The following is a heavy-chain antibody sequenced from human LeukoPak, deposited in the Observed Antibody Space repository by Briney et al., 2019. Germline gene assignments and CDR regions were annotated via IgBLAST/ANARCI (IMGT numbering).Heavy chain of an antibody. CDR3: ARGRYYDSSGYYYPDAFDI. D-gene: IGHD3-22*01. V-gene: IGHV1-69*05. CDR2: IIPIFGTA. Sequence: SVKVSCQASGGTFSSYAISWVRQAPGQGLEWMGRIIPIFGTANYAQKFQGRVTITTDESTSTAYMELSSLRSEDTAVYYCARGRYYDSSGYYYPDAFDIWGQGTMVTVPS. CDR1: GGTFSSYA. J-gene: IGHJ3*02.